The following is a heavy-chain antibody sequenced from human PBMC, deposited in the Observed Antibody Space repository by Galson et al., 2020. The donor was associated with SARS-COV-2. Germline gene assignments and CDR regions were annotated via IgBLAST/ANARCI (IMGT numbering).Heavy chain of an antibody. Sequence: SVKVSCKASGFTFTSSAMQWVRQARAQRLEWIGWIVVGSGKTEYEQQFQESVTIITDMSTGTAYMELSSLRAEDTAVDYCAASVKYCSGGRCYGGADYWGQGTLFTVSS. J-gene: IGHJ4*02. CDR1: GFTFTSSA. D-gene: IGHD2-15*01. V-gene: IGHV1-58*02. CDR2: IVVGSGKT. CDR3: AASVKYCSGGRCYGGADY.